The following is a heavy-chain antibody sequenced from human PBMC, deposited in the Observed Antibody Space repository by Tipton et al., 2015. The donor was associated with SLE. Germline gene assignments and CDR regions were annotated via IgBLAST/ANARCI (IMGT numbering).Heavy chain of an antibody. D-gene: IGHD5-12*01. J-gene: IGHJ5*02. CDR1: GYTFTTYD. V-gene: IGHV1-8*01. CDR2: INPNTDNT. CDR3: ARRPSGYFPFET. Sequence: QLVQSGPEVKRPGASVKVSCKASGYTFTTYDIFWVRQATGQGLEWMGWINPNTDNTGYARKFQGHVTISADTSSDTAYLQWSSLKASDSAMYYCARRPSGYFPFETWGQGTLVTVSS.